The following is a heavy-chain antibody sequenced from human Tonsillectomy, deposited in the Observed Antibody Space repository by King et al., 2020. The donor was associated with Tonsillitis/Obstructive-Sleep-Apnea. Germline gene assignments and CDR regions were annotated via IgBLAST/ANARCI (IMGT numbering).Heavy chain of an antibody. Sequence: DVQLVESGGGLVQPGGSLRLSCAASGFTFSSYAMSWVRQAPGKGLEWVSAISGSGGSTYYADSVKGRFTISRDNSKNTLYLQMNGLRAEDTAVYYCAKVKLRTIFGVVIGYYMDVWGKGTTVTVSS. J-gene: IGHJ6*03. D-gene: IGHD3-3*01. CDR1: GFTFSSYA. CDR2: ISGSGGST. CDR3: AKVKLRTIFGVVIGYYMDV. V-gene: IGHV3-23*04.